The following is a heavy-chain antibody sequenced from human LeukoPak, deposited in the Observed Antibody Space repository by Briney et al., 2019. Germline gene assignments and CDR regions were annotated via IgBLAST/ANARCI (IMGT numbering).Heavy chain of an antibody. CDR3: AKVLSWYGGFDI. D-gene: IGHD6-13*01. CDR2: ISYDGNNK. CDR1: GFTFSNYA. V-gene: IGHV3-30*18. J-gene: IGHJ3*02. Sequence: PGRSLRLSCAASGFTFSNYAMHWVRQAPGKGLEWVAVISYDGNNKYYADSVRGRFTISRDNSKNTLSLQMNSLRGEDTAVYYCAKVLSWYGGFDIWGQGTMVTVSS.